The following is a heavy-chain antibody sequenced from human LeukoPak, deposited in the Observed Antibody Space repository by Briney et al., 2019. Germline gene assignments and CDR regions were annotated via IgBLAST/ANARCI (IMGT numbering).Heavy chain of an antibody. Sequence: SETLSLTCTVSGGSISSGGYYWSWIRQPPGKGLEWIGYIYHSGSTYYNPSLKSRVTISVDTSKNQFSLKLSSVTAADTAVYYCARAKNGGYRPYFDYWGQGTLVTVSS. J-gene: IGHJ4*02. CDR3: ARAKNGGYRPYFDY. CDR1: GGSISSGGYY. D-gene: IGHD5-12*01. V-gene: IGHV4-61*08. CDR2: IYHSGST.